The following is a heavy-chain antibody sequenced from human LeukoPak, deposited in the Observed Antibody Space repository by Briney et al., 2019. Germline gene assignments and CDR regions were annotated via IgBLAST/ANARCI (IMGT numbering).Heavy chain of an antibody. CDR2: ISGSAVHT. Sequence: GGSLRLSCAASGFTFSSHSMTWVRQAPGKGLEWVSAISGSAVHTYYADSVKGRFTISRDNSKNTLYLQMNSLRAEDTAVYYCAKRVVVAATRWFDPWGQGTLVTVSS. D-gene: IGHD2-15*01. CDR1: GFTFSSHS. CDR3: AKRVVVAATRWFDP. V-gene: IGHV3-23*01. J-gene: IGHJ5*02.